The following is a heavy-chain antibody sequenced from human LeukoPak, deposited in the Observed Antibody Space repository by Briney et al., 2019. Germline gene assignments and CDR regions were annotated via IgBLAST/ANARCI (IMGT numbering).Heavy chain of an antibody. V-gene: IGHV5-51*01. CDR2: IYPGDSDT. Sequence: GESLKISCKGSGYSFTSYWIGWVRQMAGKGLEWMVIIYPGDSDTRYSPSFQGQVTISAEKSISTAYLQWSSLKASDTAMYYCARRAYGSYYYYYMDVWGKGTTVTVSS. CDR1: GYSFTSYW. J-gene: IGHJ6*03. CDR3: ARRAYGSYYYYYMDV. D-gene: IGHD1-26*01.